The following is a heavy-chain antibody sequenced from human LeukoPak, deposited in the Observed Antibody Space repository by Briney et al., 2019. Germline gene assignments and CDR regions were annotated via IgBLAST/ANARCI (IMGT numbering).Heavy chain of an antibody. Sequence: PGGSLRLSCAASAFTFSSHSMNWVRQAPGKGLEWLSYISSSSSTIYYADSVKGRFTISRDNAKNSLYLQMNSLRAEDTAVYYCARGTGNYYGYWGQGALVTVSS. D-gene: IGHD3/OR15-3a*01. CDR3: ARGTGNYYGY. V-gene: IGHV3-48*04. J-gene: IGHJ4*02. CDR2: ISSSSSTI. CDR1: AFTFSSHS.